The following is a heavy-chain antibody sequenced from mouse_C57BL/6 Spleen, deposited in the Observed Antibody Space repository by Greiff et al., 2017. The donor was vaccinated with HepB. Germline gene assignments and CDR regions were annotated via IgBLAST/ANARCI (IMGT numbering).Heavy chain of an antibody. V-gene: IGHV5-17*01. CDR1: GFTFSDYG. D-gene: IGHD2-1*01. CDR2: ISSGSSTI. Sequence: EVQGVESGGGLVKPGGSLKLSCAASGFTFSDYGMHWVRQAPEKGLEWVAYISSGSSTIYYADTVKGRFTISRDNAKNTLFLQMTSLRSEDTAMYYCARGGYYGNLYYAMDYWGQGTSVTVSS. CDR3: ARGGYYGNLYYAMDY. J-gene: IGHJ4*01.